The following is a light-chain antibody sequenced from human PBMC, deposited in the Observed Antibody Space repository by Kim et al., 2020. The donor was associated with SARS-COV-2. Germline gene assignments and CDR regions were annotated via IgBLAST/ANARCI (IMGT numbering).Light chain of an antibody. V-gene: IGLV2-18*02. CDR1: SSDVGSYNR. J-gene: IGLJ1*01. CDR2: EVS. CDR3: SSYTSSSTPHYV. Sequence: SVTISCTGTSSDVGSYNRVSWYQQPPGTAPKLMIYEVSNRPSGVPDRFSGSKSGNTASLTISGLQAEDEADYYCSSYTSSSTPHYVFGTGTKVTVL.